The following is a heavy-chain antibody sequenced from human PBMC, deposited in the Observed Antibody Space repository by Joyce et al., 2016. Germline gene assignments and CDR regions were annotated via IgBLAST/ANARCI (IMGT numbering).Heavy chain of an antibody. CDR1: GFTFSGNS. J-gene: IGHJ3*01. V-gene: IGHV3-7*01. Sequence: EVQLVESGGGFVQPGGSLRLSCAASGFTFSGNSRSWLRQAPGGGLEWVANIKQDGSAVYYLDSVKGRFTVSRDNARSLVHLQMVSLRVEDTALYYCARGKAFDVWGQGTMVTVSS. CDR3: ARGKAFDV. CDR2: IKQDGSAV.